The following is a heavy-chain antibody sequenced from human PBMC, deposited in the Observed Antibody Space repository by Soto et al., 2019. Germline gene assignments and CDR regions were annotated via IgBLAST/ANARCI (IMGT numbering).Heavy chain of an antibody. J-gene: IGHJ6*02. D-gene: IGHD3-9*01. CDR3: ASRRITISSGTVGVGYYYYGMDV. Sequence: SETLSLTCAVYGGSFSGYYWSWIRQPPGQGLEWIGEINHSGSTNYNPSLKSRVTISVDTSKNQFSLKLSSVTAADTAVYYCASRRITISSGTVGVGYYYYGMDVWGQGTTVTVSS. V-gene: IGHV4-34*01. CDR1: GGSFSGYY. CDR2: INHSGST.